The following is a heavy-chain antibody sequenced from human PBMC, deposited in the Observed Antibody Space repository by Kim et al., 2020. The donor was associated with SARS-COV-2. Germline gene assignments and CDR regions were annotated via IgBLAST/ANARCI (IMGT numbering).Heavy chain of an antibody. Sequence: ASVKVSCKVSGYTLTELSMHWVRQAPGKGLEWMGGFDPEDGETIYAQKFQGRVTMTEDTSTDTAYMELSSLRSEDTAVYYCATTKAKITYYDILTGYFPKGRGPKNWFDPWGQGTLVTVSS. D-gene: IGHD3-9*01. CDR3: ATTKAKITYYDILTGYFPKGRGPKNWFDP. V-gene: IGHV1-24*01. CDR2: FDPEDGET. CDR1: GYTLTELS. J-gene: IGHJ5*02.